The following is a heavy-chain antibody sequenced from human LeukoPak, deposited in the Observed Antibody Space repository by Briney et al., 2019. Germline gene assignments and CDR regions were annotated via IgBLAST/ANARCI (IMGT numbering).Heavy chain of an antibody. CDR3: ARRGDAWQILYSFDV. V-gene: IGHV4-39*01. CDR2: IYYDGST. J-gene: IGHJ3*01. CDR1: GASLARDMYH. Sequence: SETLSLTCTVSGASLARDMYHWGWVRQSPGKGLEWLGTIYYDGSTFYSPSFKSRVTISINASKKQLSLNLASVTAADTAVYYCARRGDAWQILYSFDVWGQGTAVIVPS. D-gene: IGHD2-15*01.